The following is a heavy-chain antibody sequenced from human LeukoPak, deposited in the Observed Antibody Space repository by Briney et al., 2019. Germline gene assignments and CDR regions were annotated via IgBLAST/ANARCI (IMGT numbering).Heavy chain of an antibody. CDR2: IYYDGSNK. Sequence: GGSLRLSCAASGFTFSNHGMHWVRQAPGKGLEWVAVIYYDGSNKYYADSVKGRFTISKDNSKNTLYPQMNGLRAEDTAVYFCARDIAARRVDNWGQGTLVSVSS. CDR1: GFTFSNHG. J-gene: IGHJ4*02. CDR3: ARDIAARRVDN. V-gene: IGHV3-33*01. D-gene: IGHD6-6*01.